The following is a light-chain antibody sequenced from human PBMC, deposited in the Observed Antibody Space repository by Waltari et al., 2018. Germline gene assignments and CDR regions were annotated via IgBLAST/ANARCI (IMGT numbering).Light chain of an antibody. J-gene: IGKJ1*01. CDR2: DAF. V-gene: IGKV3-11*01. Sequence: EIVLTQSPATLSLSPGESATLSCRASQSVSHYLAWYQQKPGRAPRLLISDAFNRATGVPARFSGSGSGTDFTLTISSLQPDDFATYYCQHYSGFSSRTFGQGTKVDIK. CDR1: QSVSHY. CDR3: QHYSGFSSRT.